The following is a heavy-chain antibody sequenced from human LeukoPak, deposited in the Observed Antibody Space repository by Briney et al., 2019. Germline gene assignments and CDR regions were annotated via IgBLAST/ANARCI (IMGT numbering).Heavy chain of an antibody. Sequence: GGSLRLSCEASGFTFSSYGISWVRQAPGNGLEWISAISGSGGSTYYADSVKGRFTISRDNSKNTLYLQMNSLRAEDTAVYYCAKELGSSWYSHFDYWGQGTLVTVSS. CDR1: GFTFSSYG. CDR2: ISGSGGST. J-gene: IGHJ4*02. CDR3: AKELGSSWYSHFDY. D-gene: IGHD6-13*01. V-gene: IGHV3-23*01.